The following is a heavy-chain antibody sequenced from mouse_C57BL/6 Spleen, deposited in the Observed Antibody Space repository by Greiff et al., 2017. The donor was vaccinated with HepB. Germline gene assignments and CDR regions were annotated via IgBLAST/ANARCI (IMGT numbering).Heavy chain of an antibody. J-gene: IGHJ2*01. Sequence: VQVVESGAELVRPGASVKLSCKASGYTFTDYYINWVKQRPGQGLEWIARIYPGSGNTYYNEKFKGKATLTAEKSSSTAYMQLSSLTSEDSAVYFCAREGPTSFDYWGQGTTLTVSS. D-gene: IGHD2-10*01. CDR2: IYPGSGNT. CDR3: AREGPTSFDY. V-gene: IGHV1-76*01. CDR1: GYTFTDYY.